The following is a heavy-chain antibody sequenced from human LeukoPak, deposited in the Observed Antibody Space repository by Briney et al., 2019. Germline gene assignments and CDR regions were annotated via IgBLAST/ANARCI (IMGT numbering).Heavy chain of an antibody. D-gene: IGHD2-2*01. Sequence: SETLSLTCTVSGYSISSGNYWDWIRQPPGKGLEWIGSIYHSGSTYYNPSLKSRVTISVDTSKDQFSLKLSSVTAADTAVYYCAKRYCSSTTCYDDRGAFDYWGQGTLVTVSS. J-gene: IGHJ4*02. CDR1: GYSISSGNY. CDR3: AKRYCSSTTCYDDRGAFDY. CDR2: IYHSGST. V-gene: IGHV4-38-2*02.